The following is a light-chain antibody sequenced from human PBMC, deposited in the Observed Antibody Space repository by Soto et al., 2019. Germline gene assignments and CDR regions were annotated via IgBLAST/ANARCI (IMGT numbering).Light chain of an antibody. J-gene: IGKJ2*01. CDR2: GAS. V-gene: IGKV3-20*01. CDR3: QQFGSSPEYT. Sequence: EIVLTQSPGTLSLSPGERATLSCRASQSVSSSQLAWYQQKPGQAPRLLIYGASTTATGIPDRFSGGGSGTDVTLTISRLEPEDFAVYYCQQFGSSPEYTFGQGTKLEVK. CDR1: QSVSSSQ.